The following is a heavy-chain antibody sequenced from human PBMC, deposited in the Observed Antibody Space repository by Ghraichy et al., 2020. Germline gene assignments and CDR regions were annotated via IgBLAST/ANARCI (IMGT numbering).Heavy chain of an antibody. V-gene: IGHV3-48*03. J-gene: IGHJ6*03. CDR2: ISSSGSTI. CDR1: GFTFSSYE. CDR3: ARGEGFNYYYYMDV. Sequence: GGSLRLSCAASGFTFSSYEMNWVRQAPGKGLEWVSYISSSGSTIYYADSVKGRFTISRDNAKNSLYLQMNSLRAEDTAVYYCARGEGFNYYYYMDVWGKGTTVTVSS.